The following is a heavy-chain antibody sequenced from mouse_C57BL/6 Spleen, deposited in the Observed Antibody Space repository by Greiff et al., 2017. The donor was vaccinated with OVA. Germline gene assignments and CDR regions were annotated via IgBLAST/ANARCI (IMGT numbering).Heavy chain of an antibody. V-gene: IGHV1-69*01. D-gene: IGHD1-1*01. CDR2: IDPSDSYT. CDR3: ARKDGSSYWYFDV. J-gene: IGHJ1*03. CDR1: GYTFTSYW. Sequence: QVQLQQPGAELVMPGASVKLSCKASGYTFTSYWMHWVKQRPGQGLEWIGEIDPSDSYTNYNQKFKGKSTLTVDKPSSTAYMQLSSLTSEDSAVYYCARKDGSSYWYFDVWSTGTTVTVSS.